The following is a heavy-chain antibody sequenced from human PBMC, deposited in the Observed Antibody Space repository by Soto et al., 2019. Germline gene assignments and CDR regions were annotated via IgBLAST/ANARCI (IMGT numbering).Heavy chain of an antibody. D-gene: IGHD3-16*01. CDR1: GFTFSDYY. Sequence: PGGSLRLSCAASGFTFSDYYMSWLRQPPGKGLEWVSYISKSGSIIHFADSVKGRFAISRDNAKNTLYLQMSSLRAEDTALYYCARDLSPYSDYYAESTPETWFDPWGQGTLVTVSS. CDR2: ISKSGSII. CDR3: ARDLSPYSDYYAESTPETWFDP. J-gene: IGHJ5*02. V-gene: IGHV3-11*01.